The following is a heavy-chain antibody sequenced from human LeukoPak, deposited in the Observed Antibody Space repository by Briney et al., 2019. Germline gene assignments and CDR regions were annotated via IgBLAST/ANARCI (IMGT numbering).Heavy chain of an antibody. CDR3: AKELYSSGWTFDY. CDR2: IKQDGSEK. CDR1: GFTFSIYS. Sequence: SGGSLRLSCAASGFTFSIYSMTWVRQAPGKGLEWVANIKQDGSEKYYVDSVKGRFTISRDNAKNSLYLQMNSLRAEDTAVYYCAKELYSSGWTFDYWGQGTLVTVSS. D-gene: IGHD6-19*01. J-gene: IGHJ4*02. V-gene: IGHV3-7*01.